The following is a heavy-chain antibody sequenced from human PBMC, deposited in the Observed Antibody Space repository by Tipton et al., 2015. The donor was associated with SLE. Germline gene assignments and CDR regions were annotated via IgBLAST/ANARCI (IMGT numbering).Heavy chain of an antibody. V-gene: IGHV1-69*01. CDR3: ARALPGAVMVRGVDFDY. J-gene: IGHJ4*02. Sequence: QLVQSGAEVKKPGSSVKVSCKASGGTFSSYAISWVRQAPGQGLEWMGGIIPIFGTANYAQKFQGRVTITADESTSTAYMELSRLRSDDTAVYYCARALPGAVMVRGVDFDYWGQGTLVTVSS. CDR2: IIPIFGTA. D-gene: IGHD3-10*01. CDR1: GGTFSSYA.